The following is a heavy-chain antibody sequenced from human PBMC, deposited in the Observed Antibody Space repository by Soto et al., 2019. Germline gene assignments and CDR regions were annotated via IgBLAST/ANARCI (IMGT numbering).Heavy chain of an antibody. CDR1: GGSFSGYY. Sequence: TSETLPLTCAVYGGSFSGYYWSWIRQPPGKGLEWIGEINHSGSTNYNPSLKSRVTISVDTSKNQFSLKLSSVTAADTAVYYCARGFGGYSYGPRAYYTDVWGKGTTVTVSS. J-gene: IGHJ6*03. CDR3: ARGFGGYSYGPRAYYTDV. D-gene: IGHD5-18*01. V-gene: IGHV4-34*01. CDR2: INHSGST.